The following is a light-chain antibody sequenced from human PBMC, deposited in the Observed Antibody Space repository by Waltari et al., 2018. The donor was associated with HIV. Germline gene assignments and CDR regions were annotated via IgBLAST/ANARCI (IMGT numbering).Light chain of an antibody. CDR1: DRDVGSSNF. CDR3: ASYTADDTIL. V-gene: IGLV2-14*03. Sequence: SALTQPASLSGFLGQSITISCPGGDRDVGSSNFISWYQQPPGNVPKLFLYDVDTRASGIPVRFSGSKSGNTASLTISGLQIEDEGLYFCASYTADDTILFGGGTTVTVL. CDR2: DVD. J-gene: IGLJ2*01.